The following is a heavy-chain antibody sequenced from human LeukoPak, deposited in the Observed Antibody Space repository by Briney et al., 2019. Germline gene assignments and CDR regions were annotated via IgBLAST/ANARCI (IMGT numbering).Heavy chain of an antibody. CDR3: ASRRISSGYYYYFGD. Sequence: GGSLRLSCAASGFTFSSYVMSWVRQAPGKGLEWLSAISGSGGSTYYADSVKGRFTISRDNSKNTLYLQMNSLRAEDTAVYYCASRRISSGYYYYFGDWGQGTLVTVSS. D-gene: IGHD3-22*01. CDR2: ISGSGGST. V-gene: IGHV3-23*01. J-gene: IGHJ4*02. CDR1: GFTFSSYV.